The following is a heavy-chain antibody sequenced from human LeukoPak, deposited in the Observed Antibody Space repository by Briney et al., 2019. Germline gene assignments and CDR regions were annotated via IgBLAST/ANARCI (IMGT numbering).Heavy chain of an antibody. CDR3: ARGPDYGLAEDYFDY. D-gene: IGHD4-17*01. CDR2: ISAYNGNT. CDR1: GGTFSSYA. J-gene: IGHJ4*02. V-gene: IGHV1-18*01. Sequence: GASVKVSCKASGGTFSSYAISWVRQAPGQGLEWMGWISAYNGNTNYAQKLQGRVTMTTDTSTSTAYMELRSLRSDDTAVYYCARGPDYGLAEDYFDYWGQGTLVTVSS.